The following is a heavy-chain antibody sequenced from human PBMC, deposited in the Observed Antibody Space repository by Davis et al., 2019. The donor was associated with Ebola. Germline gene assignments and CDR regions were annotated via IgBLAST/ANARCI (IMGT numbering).Heavy chain of an antibody. CDR1: GVSIIDHY. CDR2: IDYRGRS. CDR3: ARGGSPAMFKGVDE. D-gene: IGHD2-2*01. Sequence: PGGSLRLSCTVSGVSIIDHYWSCIRQSPGKGLEWIGYIDYRGRSTYKPSLRSRITMSVDTSKNQFSLELKSITAADTAVYYCARGGSPAMFKGVDEWGQGTLVTVAS. V-gene: IGHV4-59*11. J-gene: IGHJ4*02.